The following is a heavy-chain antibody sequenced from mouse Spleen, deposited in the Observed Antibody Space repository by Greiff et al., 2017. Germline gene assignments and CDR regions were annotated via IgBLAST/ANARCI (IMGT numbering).Heavy chain of an antibody. CDR1: GYTFTSYW. D-gene: IGHD1-1*01. CDR3: ARGHYYGSSRDYAMDY. J-gene: IGHJ4*01. CDR2: IYPGSGST. Sequence: VQLQQSGAELVKPGASVKMSCKASGYTFTSYWITWVKQRPGQGLEWIGDIYPGSGSTNYNEKFKSKATLTVDTSSSTAYMQLSSLTSEDSAVYYCARGHYYGSSRDYAMDYWGQGTSVTVSS. V-gene: IGHV1-55*01.